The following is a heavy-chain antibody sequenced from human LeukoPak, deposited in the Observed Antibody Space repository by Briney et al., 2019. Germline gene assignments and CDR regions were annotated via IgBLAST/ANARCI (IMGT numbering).Heavy chain of an antibody. J-gene: IGHJ6*02. CDR3: AKGGTRGYSSGYCMDV. CDR1: GFTFSSYA. V-gene: IGHV3-23*01. Sequence: GGSLRLSCEASGFTFSSYAMSWVRQAPGKGLEWVSCISGSGVTTYHADSVKGRFTISRDNSKNTLFLQMNSLRVEDTAVYYCAKGGTRGYSSGYCMDVWGQGTTGTVSS. CDR2: ISGSGVTT. D-gene: IGHD5-18*01.